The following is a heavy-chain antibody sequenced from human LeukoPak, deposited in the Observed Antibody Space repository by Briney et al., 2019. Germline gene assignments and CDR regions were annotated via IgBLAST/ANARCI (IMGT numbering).Heavy chain of an antibody. V-gene: IGHV3-21*01. CDR2: INSRSTHT. CDR3: ARGGGSYSY. Sequence: PGGSLRLSCAGSGFTFSRDAMNWVRQAPGKGLEWVSSINSRSTHTAYADSVKGRLTISRDNGNNSVFLQMNSLGVDDTAIYFCARGGGSYSYWGQGVRVTVSS. D-gene: IGHD1-26*01. J-gene: IGHJ4*02. CDR1: GFTFSRDA.